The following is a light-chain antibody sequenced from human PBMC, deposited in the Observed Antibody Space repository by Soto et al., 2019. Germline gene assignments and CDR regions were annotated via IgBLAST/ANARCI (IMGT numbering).Light chain of an antibody. CDR2: GAS. CDR1: QSVSSN. Sequence: DIVLTQSPATLSVSPGERATLSCMASQSVSSNLAWYQQRPGQAPRLLIYGASTRAVGIPARFSGSGSGTEFTLTISSLQSEDFAVYYCQHYNNWPPWTFGQGTKVDIK. J-gene: IGKJ1*01. CDR3: QHYNNWPPWT. V-gene: IGKV3-15*01.